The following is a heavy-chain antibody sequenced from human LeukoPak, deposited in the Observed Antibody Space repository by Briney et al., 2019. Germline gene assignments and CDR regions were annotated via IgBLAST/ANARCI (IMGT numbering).Heavy chain of an antibody. Sequence: PSETLSLTCTVSGGSISSYYWSWIRQPPGKGLEWIGYIYTSGSTNYNPSLKSRVTISVDTSKNQCSLKLTSVTAADTAVYYCARRDSAMVFFDLWGQGTLVTVSS. J-gene: IGHJ4*02. CDR3: ARRDSAMVFFDL. V-gene: IGHV4-4*09. CDR2: IYTSGST. CDR1: GGSISSYY. D-gene: IGHD5-18*01.